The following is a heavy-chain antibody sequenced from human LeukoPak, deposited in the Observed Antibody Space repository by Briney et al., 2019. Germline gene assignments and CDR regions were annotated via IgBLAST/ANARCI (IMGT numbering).Heavy chain of an antibody. CDR1: GVTLSNYR. CDR2: MKQDGGEK. Sequence: GGTLRLSCAASGVTLSNYRMDWVRQAPGKGLEWVGNMKQDGGEKYYVDSVKGSFTISRDHANNSLYLQMNNLRPEDTAVYYCSRSLDYWGRGTLVTVSS. J-gene: IGHJ4*02. CDR3: SRSLDY. V-gene: IGHV3-7*01.